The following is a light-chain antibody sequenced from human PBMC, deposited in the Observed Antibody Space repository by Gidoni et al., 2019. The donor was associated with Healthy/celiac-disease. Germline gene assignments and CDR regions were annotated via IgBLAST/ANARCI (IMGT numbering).Light chain of an antibody. J-gene: IGLJ2*01. V-gene: IGLV2-23*03. CDR1: SSDVGSYNL. CDR3: CSYAGSSTFAV. CDR2: EGS. Sequence: QSALTPPASVSGSPGQSITISCTGTSSDVGSYNLVTWYQQRPGKAHKLMIYEGSKRPSGVSNRFSGSKSGNTASLTISGLQAEDEADYYCCSYAGSSTFAVFGGGTKLTVL.